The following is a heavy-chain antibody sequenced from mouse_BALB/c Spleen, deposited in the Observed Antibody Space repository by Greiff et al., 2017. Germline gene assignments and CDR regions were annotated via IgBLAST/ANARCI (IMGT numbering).Heavy chain of an antibody. J-gene: IGHJ3*01. D-gene: IGHD2-4*01. V-gene: IGHV3-8*02. CDR1: GDSITSGY. CDR3: ARVYYDYDETFAY. Sequence: EVKLMESGPSLVKPSQTLSLTCSVTGDSITSGYWNWIRKFPGNKLEYMGYISYSGSTYYNPSLKSRISITRDTSENQYYLQLNSVTTEDTATYYCARVYYDYDETFAYWGQGTLVTVSA. CDR2: ISYSGST.